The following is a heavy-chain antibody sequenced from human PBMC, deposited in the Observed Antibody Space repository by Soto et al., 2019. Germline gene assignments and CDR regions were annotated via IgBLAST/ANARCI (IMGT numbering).Heavy chain of an antibody. CDR3: ARESDNNYANDY. D-gene: IGHD4-4*01. CDR1: GFTFSSYS. V-gene: IGHV3-21*01. CDR2: ISSSSSYI. J-gene: IGHJ4*02. Sequence: PGGSLRLSCAASGFTFSSYSMSWDRQAPGKGLEWVSSISSSSSYIYYADSVKGRFTISRDNAKNSLYLQMNSLRAEDTAVYYCARESDNNYANDYWGQGTLVTVSS.